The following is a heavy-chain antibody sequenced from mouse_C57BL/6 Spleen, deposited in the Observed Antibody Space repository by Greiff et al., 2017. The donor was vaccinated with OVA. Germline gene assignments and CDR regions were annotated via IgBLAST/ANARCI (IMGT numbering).Heavy chain of an antibody. CDR3: ARPIYYDYAYAMDY. CDR1: GFTFSDYG. CDR2: ISSGSSTI. D-gene: IGHD2-4*01. J-gene: IGHJ4*01. V-gene: IGHV5-17*01. Sequence: EVKVVESGGGLVKPGGSLKLSCAASGFTFSDYGMHWVRQAPEKGLEWVAYISSGSSTIYSADTVKGRFTISRDNAKNTLFLQMTSLRSEDTAMYYCARPIYYDYAYAMDYWGQGTSVTVSS.